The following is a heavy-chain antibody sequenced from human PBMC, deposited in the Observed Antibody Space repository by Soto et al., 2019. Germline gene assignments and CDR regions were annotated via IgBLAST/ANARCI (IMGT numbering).Heavy chain of an antibody. Sequence: QVQLVESGGGVVQPGRSLRLSCAASGFTFSSYGMHWVRQAPGKGLEWVAVISYDGSNKYYADSVKGRFTISRDNSKKTLYLQMNSLRAEDTAVYYCATFPMTTVTTRNAFDIWGQGTMVTVSS. CDR1: GFTFSSYG. J-gene: IGHJ3*02. D-gene: IGHD4-17*01. V-gene: IGHV3-30*03. CDR3: ATFPMTTVTTRNAFDI. CDR2: ISYDGSNK.